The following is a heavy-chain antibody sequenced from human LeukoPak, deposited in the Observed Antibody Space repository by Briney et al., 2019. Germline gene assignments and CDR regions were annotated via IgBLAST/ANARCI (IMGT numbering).Heavy chain of an antibody. CDR1: GVTVSSTD. Sequence: GGSLRLSCAVSGVTVSSTDMSWVRQVPGKGLEWVSVIFSGGGTYYTGSVKGRFTISRDNSKNTLYLQMNSLRAEDTAVYYCARDLDGPENYWGQGTLVTVSS. CDR2: IFSGGGT. J-gene: IGHJ4*02. D-gene: IGHD3-3*01. V-gene: IGHV3-53*01. CDR3: ARDLDGPENY.